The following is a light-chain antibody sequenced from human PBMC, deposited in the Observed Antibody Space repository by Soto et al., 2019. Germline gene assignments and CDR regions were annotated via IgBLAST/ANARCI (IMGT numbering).Light chain of an antibody. V-gene: IGLV2-23*02. Sequence: QSALTQPASVSGSPGQSITISCTGTSSDVRSYNLVSWYQQHPGKAPKLMIYEVSKRPSGVSNRFSGSKSGNTASLTISGLQAEDEADYYCCSYAGSSTYVFGTG. CDR2: EVS. CDR1: SSDVRSYNL. J-gene: IGLJ1*01. CDR3: CSYAGSSTYV.